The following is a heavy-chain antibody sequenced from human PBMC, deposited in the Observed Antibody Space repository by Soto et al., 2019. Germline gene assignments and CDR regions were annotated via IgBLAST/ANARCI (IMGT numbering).Heavy chain of an antibody. CDR2: IYHSGST. D-gene: IGHD3-3*01. Sequence: QVQLQESGPGLVKPSGTLSLTCAVSSGSISSSNWWSWVRQPPGKGLEWIGEIYHSGSTNYNPSLKSRVTISVGKSKNQFSLKLSSVTAADTAVYYCARAYDFWSGQTSYYYYMDVWGKGTTVTVSS. CDR1: SGSISSSNW. V-gene: IGHV4-4*02. J-gene: IGHJ6*03. CDR3: ARAYDFWSGQTSYYYYMDV.